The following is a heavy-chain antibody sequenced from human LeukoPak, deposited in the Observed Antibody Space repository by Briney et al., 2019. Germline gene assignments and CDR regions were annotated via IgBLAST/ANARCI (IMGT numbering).Heavy chain of an antibody. D-gene: IGHD3-10*01. Sequence: GGSLRLSCAASGFTFSSYAMSWVRQAPGKGLEWVSAISGSGGSTYYADSVKGRFTISRDNSKNTLYLQMNSLRAEDTAVYYRAKAQNLRFGSDWFDPWGQGTLVTVSS. CDR3: AKAQNLRFGSDWFDP. CDR2: ISGSGGST. CDR1: GFTFSSYA. V-gene: IGHV3-23*01. J-gene: IGHJ5*02.